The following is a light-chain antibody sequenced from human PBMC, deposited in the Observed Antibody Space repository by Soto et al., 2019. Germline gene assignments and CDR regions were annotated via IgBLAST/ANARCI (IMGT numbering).Light chain of an antibody. J-gene: IGKJ1*01. CDR1: QSVSSD. CDR3: QQYNNCPLT. V-gene: IGKV3-15*01. Sequence: EMEMTQSPATLSVSPGERATLSCRASQSVSSDLAWYQQKPGKAPRLLIYDASTMHTGISARFSGFGSGTEFTLTISSLQSDHFAFYYCQQYNNCPLTFGEGTKVEIK. CDR2: DAS.